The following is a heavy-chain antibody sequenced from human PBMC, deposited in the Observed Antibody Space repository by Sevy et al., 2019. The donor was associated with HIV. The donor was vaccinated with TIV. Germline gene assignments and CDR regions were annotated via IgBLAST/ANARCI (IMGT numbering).Heavy chain of an antibody. Sequence: SETLSLTCTVSGGSISSGDYNWNWIRQPPGKGLEWIGYIYYSGLTYYNPSLKSRITLSVDTSENQFSLTLSSVTAADTAVYYCGRSYNDYSNALAFDYWGQGTLVTVSS. V-gene: IGHV4-30-4*01. D-gene: IGHD4-4*01. J-gene: IGHJ4*02. CDR1: GGSISSGDYN. CDR3: GRSYNDYSNALAFDY. CDR2: IYYSGLT.